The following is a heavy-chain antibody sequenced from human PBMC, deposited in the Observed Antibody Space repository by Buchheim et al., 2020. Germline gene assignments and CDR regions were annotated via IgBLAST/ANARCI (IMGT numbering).Heavy chain of an antibody. Sequence: QVQLQESGPGLVKPSETLSLTCTVSGGSISSFYWSWIRQPPGKGLEWIGYIYYSGSTNYNPSLKSRVTISVDTSKNQFSLKLSSVTAADTAVYYCARRIAVAKPRPSWYFDLWGRGTL. J-gene: IGHJ2*01. D-gene: IGHD6-19*01. V-gene: IGHV4-59*08. CDR3: ARRIAVAKPRPSWYFDL. CDR2: IYYSGST. CDR1: GGSISSFY.